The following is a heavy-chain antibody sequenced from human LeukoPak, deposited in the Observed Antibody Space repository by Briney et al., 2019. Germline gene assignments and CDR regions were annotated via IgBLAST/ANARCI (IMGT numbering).Heavy chain of an antibody. CDR3: KTVTAPYAFDI. CDR1: GFTVSSNY. CDR2: IRSKDYGGTT. V-gene: IGHV3-49*03. Sequence: GGSLRLSCAASGFTVSSNYMSWLRQAPGKGLEWVGFIRSKDYGGTTEYAASVKGRFTISRDDSKSIAYLQMNRLKTEDTAVYYCKTVTAPYAFDIWGQGTMVTVSS. J-gene: IGHJ3*02. D-gene: IGHD4-17*01.